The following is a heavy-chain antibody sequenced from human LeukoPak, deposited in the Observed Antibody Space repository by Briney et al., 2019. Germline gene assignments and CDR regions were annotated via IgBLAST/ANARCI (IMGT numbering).Heavy chain of an antibody. V-gene: IGHV4-34*01. D-gene: IGHD6-6*01. CDR2: INHSGST. CDR1: GGSFSGYY. J-gene: IGHJ4*02. CDR3: ARHRGSSSRWPFDY. Sequence: NPSETLSLTCAVYGGSFSGYYWSWIRQPPGKGLEWIGEINHSGSTNYNPSLKSRVTISVDTSKNQFSLKLSSVTAADTAVYYCARHRGSSSRWPFDYWGQGTLVTVSS.